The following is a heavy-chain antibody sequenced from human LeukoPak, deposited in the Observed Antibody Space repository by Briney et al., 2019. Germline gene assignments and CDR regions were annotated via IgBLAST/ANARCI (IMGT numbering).Heavy chain of an antibody. CDR1: GYTFTGYY. Sequence: GASVKVSCKASGYTFTGYYMHWVRQAPGQGLEWMGIINPSGGSTSYAQKFQGRVTMTTDTSTSTAYMELRSLRSDDTAVYYCARGAVDTAMVTLFDYWGQGTLVTVSS. J-gene: IGHJ4*02. CDR2: INPSGGST. V-gene: IGHV1-46*01. D-gene: IGHD5-18*01. CDR3: ARGAVDTAMVTLFDY.